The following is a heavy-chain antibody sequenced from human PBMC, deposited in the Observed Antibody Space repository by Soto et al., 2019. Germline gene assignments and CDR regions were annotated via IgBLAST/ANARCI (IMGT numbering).Heavy chain of an antibody. CDR3: AANWNFGLNF. V-gene: IGHV3-11*03. CDR1: GFDFSDFH. J-gene: IGHJ4*02. CDR2: ISSSLGHT. Sequence: GGSLRLSCVASGFDFSDFHISWVRQAPGKGLEWISYISSSLGHTDYAESVKGRFTISRDNAKSSVFLEMSDLRSDDTAVYYCAANWNFGLNFWGQGTLVTVYS. D-gene: IGHD1-1*01.